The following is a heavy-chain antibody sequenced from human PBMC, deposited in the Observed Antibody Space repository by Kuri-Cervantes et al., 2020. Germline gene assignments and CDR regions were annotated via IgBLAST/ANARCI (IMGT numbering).Heavy chain of an antibody. CDR3: AKGGAVAGGSFDY. Sequence: GGSLRLSCAASGFTFSSYWMSWVRQAPGKGLEWVANIKQDGSEKYYVDSVKGRFTISRDNAKNSLYLQMNSLRAEDTAVYYCAKGGAVAGGSFDYWGQGTLVTVSS. V-gene: IGHV3-7*01. CDR2: IKQDGSEK. D-gene: IGHD6-19*01. J-gene: IGHJ4*02. CDR1: GFTFSSYW.